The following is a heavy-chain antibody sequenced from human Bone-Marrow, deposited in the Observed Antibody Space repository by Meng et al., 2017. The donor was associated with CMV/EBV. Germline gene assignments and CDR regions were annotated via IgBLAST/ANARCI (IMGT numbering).Heavy chain of an antibody. V-gene: IGHV4-59*01. CDR2: IYYSGST. D-gene: IGHD4-23*01. CDR1: GGSISSYY. J-gene: IGHJ4*02. CDR3: ARDSPDGGNSYFDY. Sequence: SETLSLTCTVSGGSISSYYWSWIRQPPRKGLEWIGYIYYSGSTNYNPSLKSRVTISVDTSKNQFSLKLSSVTAADTAVYYCARDSPDGGNSYFDYWGQGTLVTVSP.